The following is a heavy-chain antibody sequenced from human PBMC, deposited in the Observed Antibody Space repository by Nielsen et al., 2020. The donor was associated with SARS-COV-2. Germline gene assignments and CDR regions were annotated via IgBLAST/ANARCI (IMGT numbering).Heavy chain of an antibody. D-gene: IGHD5-12*01. Sequence: SETLSLTCTVSGGSVSSGSYYWRWIRQPPGKGLEWIGYIYYSGSTNYNPSLKSLVTISVDTSKNQFSLKLSSVTAADTAVYYCAARKRIVATIEDYWGQGTLVTVSS. CDR2: IYYSGST. V-gene: IGHV4-61*01. CDR1: GGSVSSGSYY. J-gene: IGHJ4*02. CDR3: AARKRIVATIEDY.